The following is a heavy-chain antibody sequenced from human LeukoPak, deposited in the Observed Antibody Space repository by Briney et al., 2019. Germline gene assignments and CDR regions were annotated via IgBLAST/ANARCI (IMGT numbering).Heavy chain of an antibody. CDR3: AKDTSFAVVTPLRYGMDV. CDR2: ISGSDGST. CDR1: GXTFSRYW. J-gene: IGHJ6*02. V-gene: IGHV3-23*01. Sequence: GGSLRLSCAASGXTFSRYWVHWVRQGPGKGLEWVSGISGSDGSTYYADSVKGRFTISRDKSKNTLYLQMNGLRAEDTAVYYCAKDTSFAVVTPLRYGMDVWGQGTTVTVSS. D-gene: IGHD3-3*01.